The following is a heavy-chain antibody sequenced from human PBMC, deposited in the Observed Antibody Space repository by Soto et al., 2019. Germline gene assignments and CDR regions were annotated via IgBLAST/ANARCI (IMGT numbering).Heavy chain of an antibody. CDR3: ARDPAWAGYYGELDY. CDR1: GFTFSSYG. Sequence: PGGSLRLSCAASGFTFSSYGMHWVRQAPGKGLEWVSYISSSSSTIYYADSVKGRFTISRDNAKNSLYLQMNSLRAEDTAVYYCARDPAWAGYYGELDYWGQGTLVTVSS. V-gene: IGHV3-48*01. J-gene: IGHJ4*02. CDR2: ISSSSSTI. D-gene: IGHD3-22*01.